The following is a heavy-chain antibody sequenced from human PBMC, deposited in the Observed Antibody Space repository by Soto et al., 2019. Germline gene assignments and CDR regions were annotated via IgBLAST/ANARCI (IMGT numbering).Heavy chain of an antibody. CDR1: GASMGRYY. Sequence: SETLSLTCTVSGASMGRYYWSWIRQSPGKGLEWIGYISDSETTNYSPSLRSRVTISLETSKSQFSLKLSSVTAADTAVYYCARVDYYGAGTYLFDYWGPGTLVTVSS. CDR2: ISDSETT. D-gene: IGHD3-10*01. CDR3: ARVDYYGAGTYLFDY. V-gene: IGHV4-59*01. J-gene: IGHJ4*02.